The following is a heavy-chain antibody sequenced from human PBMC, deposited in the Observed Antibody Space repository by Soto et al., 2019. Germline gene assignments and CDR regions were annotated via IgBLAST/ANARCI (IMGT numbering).Heavy chain of an antibody. CDR3: ARDPGYYDTSAWFDP. Sequence: PSETLSLTCTVSGGPISTYYWNWIRQPPGKGLEWIGYIYYSGRTKYNPSLKSRVTISIDTSKNQFSLKLTSVTAADTAVYYCARDPGYYDTSAWFDPWGQGSLVTVS. D-gene: IGHD3-22*01. J-gene: IGHJ5*02. CDR1: GGPISTYY. V-gene: IGHV4-59*01. CDR2: IYYSGRT.